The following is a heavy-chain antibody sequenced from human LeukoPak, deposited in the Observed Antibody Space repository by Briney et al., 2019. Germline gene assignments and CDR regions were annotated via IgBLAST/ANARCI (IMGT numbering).Heavy chain of an antibody. Sequence: SETLSLTCTVSGGSISSISSYWGWIRQSPGKGLEWIGYIYTSGSTNYNPSLKSRVTISVDTSKNQFSLKLSSVTAADTAVYYCARGDYYYMDVWGKGTTVTVSS. V-gene: IGHV4-61*05. CDR3: ARGDYYYMDV. CDR2: IYTSGST. CDR1: GGSISSISSY. J-gene: IGHJ6*03.